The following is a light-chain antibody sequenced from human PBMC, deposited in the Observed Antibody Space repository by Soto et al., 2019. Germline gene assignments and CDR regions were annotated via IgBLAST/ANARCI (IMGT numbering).Light chain of an antibody. J-gene: IGKJ3*01. CDR1: QGITYY. CDR2: GAS. V-gene: IGKV1-16*01. Sequence: DIQMTQSPSSLSASVGDRVTITCRANQGITYYLAWFQQKPGKAPKSLIYGASSFQSGVPSRFNGSGFGTDFSLTISSLQPEDIATYYCHQYDSYPRTFGPGTKVEIK. CDR3: HQYDSYPRT.